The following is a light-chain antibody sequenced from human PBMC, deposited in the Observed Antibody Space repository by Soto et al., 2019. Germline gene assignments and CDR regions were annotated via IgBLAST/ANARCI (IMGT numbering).Light chain of an antibody. J-gene: IGLJ2*01. CDR1: SGAIASNS. Sequence: NFMLTQPHSVSESPGQTVIISCTRSSGAIASNSVQWYQQRPGSAPSTVIYEDNQRPSGVPDRFSGSTDGSSNSASLTISGLQTEDEADYYCQSYDSNTVVFGGGTKLTVL. CDR3: QSYDSNTVV. CDR2: EDN. V-gene: IGLV6-57*04.